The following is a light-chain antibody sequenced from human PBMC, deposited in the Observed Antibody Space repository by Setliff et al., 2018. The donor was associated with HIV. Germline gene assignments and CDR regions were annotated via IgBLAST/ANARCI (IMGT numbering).Light chain of an antibody. CDR1: SSDVGGYDY. Sequence: QSALTQPASVSGSPGQSITISCTGTSSDVGGYDYVSWYQQRPGKAPKLMIYEVSNRPSGVSNRFSGSKSGNTASLTISGLQAEDEADYYCCSYTRSNTLYVFGTGTKV. CDR2: EVS. CDR3: CSYTRSNTLYV. J-gene: IGLJ1*01. V-gene: IGLV2-14*01.